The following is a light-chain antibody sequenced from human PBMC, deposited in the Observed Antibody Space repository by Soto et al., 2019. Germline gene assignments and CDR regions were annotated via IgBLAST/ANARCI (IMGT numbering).Light chain of an antibody. V-gene: IGKV3-20*01. CDR2: DAS. CDR3: HHYGYGADT. J-gene: IGKJ2*01. Sequence: EVVLTQSPGTLSLSPGERATLSCRASETVGSNYLAWYQQQPGQAPRLLIFDASSRATGIPDRFSGSGSGTEFSLTISILEPEDSAVYFCHHYGYGADTFGQGTKLEI. CDR1: ETVGSNY.